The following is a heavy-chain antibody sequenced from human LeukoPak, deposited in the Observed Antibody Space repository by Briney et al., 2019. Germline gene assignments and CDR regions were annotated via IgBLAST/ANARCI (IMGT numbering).Heavy chain of an antibody. V-gene: IGHV3-7*01. D-gene: IGHD7-27*01. CDR3: ARETNWGSYYYYYYMDV. Sequence: GGSLRLSCAASGFTFSSYWMSWVRQAPGKGLEWVANIKQDGSEKYYVDSVKGRFTISRDNAKNSLYLQMNSLRAEDTAVYYCARETNWGSYYYYYYMDVWGKGTTVTISS. CDR1: GFTFSSYW. J-gene: IGHJ6*03. CDR2: IKQDGSEK.